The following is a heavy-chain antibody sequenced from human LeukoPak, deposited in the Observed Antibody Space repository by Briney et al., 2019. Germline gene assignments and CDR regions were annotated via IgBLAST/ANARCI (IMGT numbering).Heavy chain of an antibody. CDR2: ISSSSSTI. CDR1: GFTFSNYN. V-gene: IGHV3-48*01. J-gene: IGHJ4*02. D-gene: IGHD2-15*01. CDR3: ARELYCSGGSCYGRFDY. Sequence: GGSLRLSCAASGFTFSNYNMNWVRQAPGKGLEWASYISSSSSTIYYADSVKGRFTISRDNAKDSLYLQMNSLRAEDTAVYYCARELYCSGGSCYGRFDYWGQGTLVTVSS.